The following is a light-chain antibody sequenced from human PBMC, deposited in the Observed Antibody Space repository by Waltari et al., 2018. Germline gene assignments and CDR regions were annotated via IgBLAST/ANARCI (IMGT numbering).Light chain of an antibody. CDR1: QSISSY. J-gene: IGKJ2*01. V-gene: IGKV1-39*01. Sequence: DIQMTQSPSSLSASVGDRVTITCRASQSISSYLNWYQQKPGKATKLLIYGASSLQSGVPSRCSGSGSGTDFTLTISSLQPEDFATFYCQQSYSTPYTFGQGTKLEIK. CDR2: GAS. CDR3: QQSYSTPYT.